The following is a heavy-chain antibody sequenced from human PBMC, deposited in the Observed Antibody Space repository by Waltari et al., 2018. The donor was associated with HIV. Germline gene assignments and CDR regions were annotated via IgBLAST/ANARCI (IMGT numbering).Heavy chain of an antibody. D-gene: IGHD2-21*02. Sequence: EVQLVESGGGLVRPGLSLRLSCAASGFSFRTYWMHCVRHVPGKGPVWVSRIDQDGSRISYADSVKGRFTISRDNARNILYLQMNSLRVEDTAVYYCARMTSPYFIDYWGLGTLVTVSS. CDR3: ARMTSPYFIDY. J-gene: IGHJ4*02. V-gene: IGHV3-74*01. CDR1: GFSFRTYW. CDR2: IDQDGSRI.